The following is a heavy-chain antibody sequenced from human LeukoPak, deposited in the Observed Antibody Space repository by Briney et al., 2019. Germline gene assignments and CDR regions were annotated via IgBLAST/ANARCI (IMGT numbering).Heavy chain of an antibody. CDR1: GFTFNYYA. CDR3: AKDPSRYSTTGYMDV. J-gene: IGHJ6*03. Sequence: GTSLRLSCVASGFTFNYYAIHWVRQAPGKGLEWVAVISFDGKNKFYADSMKGRFTISRDNSKNTLYLQMNSLKPEDTAVYYCAKDPSRYSTTGYMDVWGKGTTVTVSS. D-gene: IGHD1-26*01. CDR2: ISFDGKNK. V-gene: IGHV3-30*04.